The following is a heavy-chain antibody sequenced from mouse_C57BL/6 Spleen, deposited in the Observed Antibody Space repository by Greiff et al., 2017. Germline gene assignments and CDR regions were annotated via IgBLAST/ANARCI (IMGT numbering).Heavy chain of an antibody. CDR3: ARKAGLRQNWYFDV. CDR2: IDPSDSYT. Sequence: VKLQQPGAELVMPGASVKLSCKASGYTFTSYWMHWVKQRPGQGLEWIGEIDPSDSYTNYNQKFKGKSTLTVDKSSSTAYMQLSSLTSEDSAVYYCARKAGLRQNWYFDVWGTGTTVTVSS. J-gene: IGHJ1*03. V-gene: IGHV1-69*01. CDR1: GYTFTSYW. D-gene: IGHD2-4*01.